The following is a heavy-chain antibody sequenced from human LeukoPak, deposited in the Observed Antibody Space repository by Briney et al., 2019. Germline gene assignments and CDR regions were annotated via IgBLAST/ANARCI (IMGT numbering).Heavy chain of an antibody. V-gene: IGHV3-30*04. D-gene: IGHD6-13*01. Sequence: PGGALRLSCASSGFTFSSYAMHWVRQAPGKGLEWVAVISYDGSNKYYADSVKGRFTISSDNSKNTMYLQMNSVRAEDPAVYYCAHLTAGDNWGQGTLLTVSS. CDR2: ISYDGSNK. CDR3: AHLTAGDN. CDR1: GFTFSSYA. J-gene: IGHJ4*02.